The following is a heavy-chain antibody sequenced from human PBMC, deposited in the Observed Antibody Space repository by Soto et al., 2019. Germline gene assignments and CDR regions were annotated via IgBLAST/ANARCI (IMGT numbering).Heavy chain of an antibody. J-gene: IGHJ6*02. CDR1: FFTLRQFL. Sequence: GSLRVSGVASFFTLRQFLIQCVRQAPATGLACVAVISYDGNNISHEESIKVRLTISRDNSGNTMYLEMSSLRGEDTAVYYCAKYQSSMVRSGAGMYVGGQGTTVTVS. CDR2: ISYDGNNI. V-gene: IGHV3-30*18. CDR3: AKYQSSMVRSGAGMYV. D-gene: IGHD3-3*01.